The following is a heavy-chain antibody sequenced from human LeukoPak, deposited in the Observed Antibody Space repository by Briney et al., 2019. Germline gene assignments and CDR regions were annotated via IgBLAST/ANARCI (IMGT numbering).Heavy chain of an antibody. CDR2: ISGSGGST. Sequence: GGSLRLSCAASGFTFDDYAMHWVRQAPGKGLEWVSAISGSGGSTYYADSVKGRFTISRDNSKNTLYLQMNSLRAEDTAVYYCAKELYYYDSSGYYYFDYWGQGTLVTVSS. V-gene: IGHV3-23*01. D-gene: IGHD3-22*01. CDR3: AKELYYYDSSGYYYFDY. CDR1: GFTFDDYA. J-gene: IGHJ4*02.